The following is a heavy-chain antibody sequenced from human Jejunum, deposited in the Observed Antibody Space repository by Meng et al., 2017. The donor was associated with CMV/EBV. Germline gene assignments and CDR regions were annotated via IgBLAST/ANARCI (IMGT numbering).Heavy chain of an antibody. J-gene: IGHJ3*01. Sequence: VASVSSNYWWRGVRQPPGKGLEWIGEVYHGGSTNYNSSLKSRVTILVDKSKNQFSLTLTSVTAADTAFYYCARHVAVTGTRGFDLWGQGTMVTVSS. CDR2: VYHGGST. CDR1: VASVSSNYW. D-gene: IGHD6-19*01. CDR3: ARHVAVTGTRGFDL. V-gene: IGHV4-4*02.